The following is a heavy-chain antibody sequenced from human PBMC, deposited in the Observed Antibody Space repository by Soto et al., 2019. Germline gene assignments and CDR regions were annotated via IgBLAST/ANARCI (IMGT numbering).Heavy chain of an antibody. CDR2: TRGKANSYTT. CDR3: TRRAPSRAFDF. CDR1: GFTFSYHN. Sequence: PGGSLRLSCVASGFTFSYHNIDWVRQAPGKGLEWVGRTRGKANSYTTDYAASVKGRFTISRDDSKNSAFLQMNSLKTEDTALYYCTRRAPSRAFDFWGQGTPVTVSS. J-gene: IGHJ4*02. V-gene: IGHV3-72*01.